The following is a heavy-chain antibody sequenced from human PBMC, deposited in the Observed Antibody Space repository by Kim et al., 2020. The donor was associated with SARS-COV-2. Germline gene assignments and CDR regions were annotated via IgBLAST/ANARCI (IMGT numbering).Heavy chain of an antibody. D-gene: IGHD3-16*01. CDR2: ISYDGTNK. CDR3: ARGFYDYVWGSYRSFDY. J-gene: IGHJ4*02. CDR1: GFSFNSNA. Sequence: GGSLRLSCAASGFSFNSNAMHWVRQAPGKGLEWVAVISYDGTNKYYPESVRGRFTISRDNSKNTLYLQMNSLTAEDAAVYYCARGFYDYVWGSYRSFDYWGQGTLVTVS. V-gene: IGHV3-30-3*01.